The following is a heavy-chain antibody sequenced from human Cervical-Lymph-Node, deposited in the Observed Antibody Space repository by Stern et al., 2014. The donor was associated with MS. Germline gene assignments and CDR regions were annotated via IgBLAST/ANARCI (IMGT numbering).Heavy chain of an antibody. V-gene: IGHV5-51*01. CDR1: GYSFTIYY. Sequence: EVQLVESGAEVKKPGESLKISCKLSGYSFTIYYIAWVRQMPGKGLEWRGVIYPDDSDTTYSPSFQGQVPISADKSITTAYLQWSSLRASDTAMYYCARHVQGFDYWGQGTLVTVSS. CDR3: ARHVQGFDY. J-gene: IGHJ4*02. CDR2: IYPDDSDT.